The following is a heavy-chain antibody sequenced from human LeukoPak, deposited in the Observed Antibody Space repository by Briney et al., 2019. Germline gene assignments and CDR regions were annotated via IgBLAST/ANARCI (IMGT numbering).Heavy chain of an antibody. J-gene: IGHJ5*02. CDR1: GFTFSNHW. CDR3: VRDRPHNWFDP. V-gene: IGHV3-74*01. CDR2: ITNDGSYT. Sequence: GGSLRLSCAASGFTFSNHWMHWVRHVPGKGLVWVSYITNDGSYTNYADSVKGRFTISRDNAKSMLWLQMNSLRVEDTAVYYCVRDRPHNWFDPWGQGTLVTVSS.